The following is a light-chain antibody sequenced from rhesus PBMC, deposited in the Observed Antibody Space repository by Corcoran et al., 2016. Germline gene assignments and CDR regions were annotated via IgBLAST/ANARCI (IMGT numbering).Light chain of an antibody. CDR2: RVS. J-gene: IGKJ4*01. V-gene: IGKV2-73*01. CDR1: QSLLHTDGETY. CDR3: MQALQTPLT. Sequence: DIVMTQTPPSLPVTPGEPASISCRSSQSLLHTDGETYLYWYLQKPGQPPRLLIYRVSNRCSGVPDRFSGSGSGTDFTLKISRVKAEDVGVYYCMQALQTPLTFGGGTKVEIK.